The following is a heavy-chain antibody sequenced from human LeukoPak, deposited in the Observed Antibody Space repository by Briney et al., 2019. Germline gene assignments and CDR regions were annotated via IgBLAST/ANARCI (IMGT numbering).Heavy chain of an antibody. V-gene: IGHV4-59*08. J-gene: IGHJ4*02. D-gene: IGHD2-15*01. Sequence: SETLSLTCSVSGGSITDSYWSWIRQPPGKGLEWIGYIFYTGDTNSNPSLKSRVTVSLDTSKNQSSLRLTSVTAADTAVYYCARHPFATPFDYWGLGILVTVSS. CDR2: IFYTGDT. CDR3: ARHPFATPFDY. CDR1: GGSITDSY.